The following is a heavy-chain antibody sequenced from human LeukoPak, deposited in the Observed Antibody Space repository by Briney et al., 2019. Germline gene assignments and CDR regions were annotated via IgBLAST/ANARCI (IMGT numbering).Heavy chain of an antibody. CDR3: ARVTDHYGRLFDY. V-gene: IGHV4-59*08. J-gene: IGHJ4*02. CDR2: IYYSGST. CDR1: GGSISSYY. Sequence: SETLSLTCTVSGGSISSYYWSWIRQPPGKGLEWIGYIYYSGSTYYNPSLKSRVTISVDTSKNQFSLKLSSVTAADTAVYYCARVTDHYGRLFDYWGQGTLVTVSS. D-gene: IGHD3-16*01.